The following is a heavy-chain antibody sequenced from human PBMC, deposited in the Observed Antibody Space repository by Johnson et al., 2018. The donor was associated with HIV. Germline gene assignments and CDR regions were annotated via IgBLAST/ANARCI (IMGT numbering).Heavy chain of an antibody. D-gene: IGHD6-6*01. Sequence: QVQLVESGGGVVQPGRSLRLSCAASGFTFSSYGMHWVRQAPGKGLEWVAVIWYDGSNKYYADSVKGRFTISRDNSKNTLYLQMNSLRAEDTAVYYCAKEGLRSSLRSGDAFDIWGHGTLVTVSS. V-gene: IGHV3-33*06. CDR1: GFTFSSYG. J-gene: IGHJ3*02. CDR2: IWYDGSNK. CDR3: AKEGLRSSLRSGDAFDI.